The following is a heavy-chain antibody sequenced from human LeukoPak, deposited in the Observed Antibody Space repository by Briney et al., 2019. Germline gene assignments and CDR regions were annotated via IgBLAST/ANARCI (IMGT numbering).Heavy chain of an antibody. Sequence: TGGSLRLSCAASGFTFSSYAMSWVRQAPGKGLEWVSAISGSGGSTYYADSVKGRFTISRDNSKNTLYLQMNSLRAEDTAVYYCAKNWRLGSGGYHPYFDYWGQGTLVTVSS. V-gene: IGHV3-23*01. J-gene: IGHJ4*02. CDR2: ISGSGGST. CDR1: GFTFSSYA. CDR3: AKNWRLGSGGYHPYFDY. D-gene: IGHD3-10*01.